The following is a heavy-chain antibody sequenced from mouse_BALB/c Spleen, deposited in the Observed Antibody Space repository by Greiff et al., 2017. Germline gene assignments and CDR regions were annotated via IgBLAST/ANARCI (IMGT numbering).Heavy chain of an antibody. CDR1: GFTFSSFG. CDR3: ATNSLPSMDY. J-gene: IGHJ4*01. CDR2: ISSGSSTI. D-gene: IGHD1-2*01. Sequence: EVQLVESGGGLVQPGGSRKLSCAASGFTFSSFGMHWVRQAPEKGLEWVAYISSGSSTIYYADTVKGRFTISRDNPKNTLFLQMTSLRSEDTAMYYCATNSLPSMDYWGQGTSVTVSS. V-gene: IGHV5-17*02.